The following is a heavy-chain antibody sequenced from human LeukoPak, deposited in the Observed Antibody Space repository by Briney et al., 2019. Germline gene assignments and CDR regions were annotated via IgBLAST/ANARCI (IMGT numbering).Heavy chain of an antibody. D-gene: IGHD3-22*01. CDR3: ARGVPTEDYDSSGYYPFAYYFDY. V-gene: IGHV1-46*01. J-gene: IGHJ4*02. CDR2: INPSVGST. Sequence: ASVKVSCKASGYTFTSYYMHWVRQAPGQGLEWMGIINPSVGSTSYAQRFQGRVTMTRDTCTSTVYMELSSLRSEDTAVYYCARGVPTEDYDSSGYYPFAYYFDYWGQGTLVTVSS. CDR1: GYTFTSYY.